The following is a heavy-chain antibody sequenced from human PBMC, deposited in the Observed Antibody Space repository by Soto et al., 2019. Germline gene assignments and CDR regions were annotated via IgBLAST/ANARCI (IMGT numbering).Heavy chain of an antibody. CDR2: ISYDGSNK. Sequence: QVQLVESGGGVVQPGRSLRLSCAASGFTFSSYAMHWVRQAPGKGPEWVAVISYDGSNKYYADSVKGRFTISRDNSKNTLYLQMNSLRAEDTAVYYCARDGTIFGVVIEGWKGIDPWGQGTLVTVSS. V-gene: IGHV3-30-3*01. D-gene: IGHD3-3*01. J-gene: IGHJ5*02. CDR3: ARDGTIFGVVIEGWKGIDP. CDR1: GFTFSSYA.